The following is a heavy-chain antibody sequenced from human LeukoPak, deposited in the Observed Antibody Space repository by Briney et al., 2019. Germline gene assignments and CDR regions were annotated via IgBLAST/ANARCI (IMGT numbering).Heavy chain of an antibody. V-gene: IGHV4-59*12. CDR1: GGSISSYF. CDR2: ICDTEIT. Sequence: PSGTLSLTCTVSGGSISSYFWSWLRQPPGKGLEWIGYICDTEITDYNPSLKSRVTISLDTSKNHFSLKLRSVTAADTALYFCARGLVLATDDAFDIWGQGTLVTVSS. CDR3: ARGLVLATDDAFDI. J-gene: IGHJ3*02. D-gene: IGHD5-12*01.